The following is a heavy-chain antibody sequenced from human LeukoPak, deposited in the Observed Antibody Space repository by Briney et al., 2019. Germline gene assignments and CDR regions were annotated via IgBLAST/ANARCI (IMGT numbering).Heavy chain of an antibody. Sequence: GASVKVSCKASGYTFTSYGISWVRQAPGQGLEWMGWVSAYNGNTNYAQKLQGRVTMTTDTSTSTAYMELRRLRSDDTAVYYCASEGKDGYNGHWGQGTLVTVSS. CDR3: ASEGKDGYNGH. D-gene: IGHD5-24*01. CDR1: GYTFTSYG. J-gene: IGHJ4*02. CDR2: VSAYNGNT. V-gene: IGHV1-18*01.